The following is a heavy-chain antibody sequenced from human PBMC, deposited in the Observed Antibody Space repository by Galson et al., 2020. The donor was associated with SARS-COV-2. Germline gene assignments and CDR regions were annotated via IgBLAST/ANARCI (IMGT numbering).Heavy chain of an antibody. Sequence: GGSLRLSCTASGFTFGDYAMSWFRQAPGKGLEWVGFIRSKAYGGTTEYAASVQGRFTISRDDSKSIAYLQMNSLKTEGTAVYYCTREYYDYVCGSERYGDYWGQGTLVTVAS. J-gene: IGHJ4*02. CDR1: GFTFGDYA. V-gene: IGHV3-49*03. CDR3: TREYYDYVCGSERYGDY. D-gene: IGHD3-16*01. CDR2: IRSKAYGGTT.